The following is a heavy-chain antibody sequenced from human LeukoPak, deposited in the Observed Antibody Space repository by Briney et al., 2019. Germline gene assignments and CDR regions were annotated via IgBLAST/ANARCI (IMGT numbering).Heavy chain of an antibody. Sequence: KPSETLSLTCAVYGGSFSGYYWSWIRQPPGKGLEWIGEINHSGSTNYNPSLKSRVTISVDTSKNQFSLKLSSVTAADTAVYYCARRPNYDFWSGYLHYFDYWGQGTLVTVSS. D-gene: IGHD3-3*01. J-gene: IGHJ4*02. CDR1: GGSFSGYY. CDR3: ARRPNYDFWSGYLHYFDY. V-gene: IGHV4-34*01. CDR2: INHSGST.